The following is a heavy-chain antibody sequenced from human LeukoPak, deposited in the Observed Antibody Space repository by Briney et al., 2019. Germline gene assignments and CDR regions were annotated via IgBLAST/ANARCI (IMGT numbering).Heavy chain of an antibody. CDR2: ITSSNTYI. J-gene: IGHJ4*02. D-gene: IGHD6-13*01. CDR3: TRRPYSSSWYYFDY. Sequence: PGGSLRLSCAASGFTFSSYSMNWVRQAPGKGLEWVSSITSSNTYIWYADSVQGRFTISRDNAKNSLYLQMSSLRVEDTAVYYCTRRPYSSSWYYFDYWGQGTLVTVSS. V-gene: IGHV3-21*06. CDR1: GFTFSSYS.